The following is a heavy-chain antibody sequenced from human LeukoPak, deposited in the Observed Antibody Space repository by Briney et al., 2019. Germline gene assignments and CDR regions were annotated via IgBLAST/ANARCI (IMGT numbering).Heavy chain of an antibody. CDR3: ARGPYNILTGYSYYFDY. Sequence: GRSLRLSCSASGFTFSTYGMPWVRQAPGKGLEWVSYISSSSSTIYYADSVKGRFTISRDNAKNSLYLQVNSLRAEDTAVYYCARGPYNILTGYSYYFDYWGQGTLVTVSS. CDR2: ISSSSSTI. CDR1: GFTFSTYG. V-gene: IGHV3-48*01. D-gene: IGHD3-9*01. J-gene: IGHJ4*02.